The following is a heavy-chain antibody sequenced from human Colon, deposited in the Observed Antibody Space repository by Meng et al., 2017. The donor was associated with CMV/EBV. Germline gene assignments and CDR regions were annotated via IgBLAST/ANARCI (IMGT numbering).Heavy chain of an antibody. J-gene: IGHJ3*02. Sequence: GESLKISCAASGLSFSNFWMSWVRQTPGKGLEWVASIQQDGSLTYCVDSVKGRFTISRDNAKNSLYLEMNNLSAEDTAVYYCVRTAVFEGIVHDAFDIWGQGTMVTVSS. CDR2: IQQDGSLT. D-gene: IGHD3-3*01. CDR3: VRTAVFEGIVHDAFDI. CDR1: GLSFSNFW. V-gene: IGHV3-7*01.